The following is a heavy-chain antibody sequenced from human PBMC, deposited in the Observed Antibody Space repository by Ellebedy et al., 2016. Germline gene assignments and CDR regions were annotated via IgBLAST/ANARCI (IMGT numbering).Heavy chain of an antibody. CDR2: ISVYNGNT. Sequence: ASVKVSCKASDYTFTNYGISWVRQAPGQGLEWMGWISVYNGNTNYAQKLQGRVTMTTDTSTSTAYMELRSLRSDDTALYYCARVGPATTIWGDYWGQGTLVTVSS. CDR1: DYTFTNYG. D-gene: IGHD2-2*01. CDR3: ARVGPATTIWGDY. J-gene: IGHJ4*02. V-gene: IGHV1-18*01.